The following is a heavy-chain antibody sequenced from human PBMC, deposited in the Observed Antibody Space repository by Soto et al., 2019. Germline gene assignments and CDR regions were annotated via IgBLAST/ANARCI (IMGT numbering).Heavy chain of an antibody. CDR2: ISYDGSNK. V-gene: IGHV3-30*18. D-gene: IGHD6-6*01. Sequence: QVQMVESGGGVVQPGRSLRLSCAASGFTFSSYGMHWVRQAPGKGLEWVAVISYDGSNKYYADSVKGRFTISRDNSKNTLYLQMNSLRAEDTAVYYGAKGREYSSSSWIDYWGQGTLVTVSS. CDR3: AKGREYSSSSWIDY. J-gene: IGHJ4*02. CDR1: GFTFSSYG.